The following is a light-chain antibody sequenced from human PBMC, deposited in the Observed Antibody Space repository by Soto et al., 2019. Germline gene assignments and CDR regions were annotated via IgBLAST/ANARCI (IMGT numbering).Light chain of an antibody. V-gene: IGKV1-33*01. CDR2: DAS. Sequence: DIQMTQSPSSLSASVGDRVTITCQASQDINTYLNWYQQKPGKAPNLLIYDASKLETGVPSRFSGGGSRKDFTFTVTSLQPEDIATYFCQHYDNLLLTFGGGTKVEL. CDR3: QHYDNLLLT. CDR1: QDINTY. J-gene: IGKJ4*01.